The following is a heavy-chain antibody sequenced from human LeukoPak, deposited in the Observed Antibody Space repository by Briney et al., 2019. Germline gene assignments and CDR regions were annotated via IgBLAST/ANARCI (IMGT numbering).Heavy chain of an antibody. CDR3: ARDWGDTAMAEIDY. CDR1: GFSFSSYW. CDR2: IKQDGSEK. J-gene: IGHJ4*02. D-gene: IGHD5-18*01. V-gene: IGHV3-7*01. Sequence: GGSLRLSCAASGFSFSSYWMSWVRQAPGKGLEWVANIKQDGSEKSYVDSVKGRFTISRDNAWNSLYLQMNSLRAEDTAVYYCARDWGDTAMAEIDYWGQGTLVTVSS.